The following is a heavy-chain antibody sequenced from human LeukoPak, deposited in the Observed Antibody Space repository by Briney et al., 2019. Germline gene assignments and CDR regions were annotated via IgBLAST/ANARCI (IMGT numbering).Heavy chain of an antibody. J-gene: IGHJ4*02. D-gene: IGHD3-10*01. V-gene: IGHV3-21*01. CDR1: GFTFSSYT. CDR2: ISSSSSYI. Sequence: PGGSLRLSCAASGFTFSSYTMNWVRQAPGKGLEWVSSISSSSSYIYYVDSVKGRFTISRDNAKKSLYLQMNNLRAEDTAVYYCARSNRRGLINGFGYYFNYWGQGTLVTVSS. CDR3: ARSNRRGLINGFGYYFNY.